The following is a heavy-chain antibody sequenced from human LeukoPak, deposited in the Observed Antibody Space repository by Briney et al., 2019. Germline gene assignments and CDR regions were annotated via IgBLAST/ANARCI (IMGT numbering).Heavy chain of an antibody. J-gene: IGHJ6*03. Sequence: QPGGSLRLSCAASGFTFSSYGMHWVRRAPGKGLEWVAFIRYDGSNKYYADSVKGRFTISRDNSKNTLYLQMNSLRAEDTAVYYCAKVMTTVTTPYYYYYYYMDVWGKGTTVTVSS. V-gene: IGHV3-30*02. CDR1: GFTFSSYG. CDR2: IRYDGSNK. D-gene: IGHD4-11*01. CDR3: AKVMTTVTTPYYYYYYYMDV.